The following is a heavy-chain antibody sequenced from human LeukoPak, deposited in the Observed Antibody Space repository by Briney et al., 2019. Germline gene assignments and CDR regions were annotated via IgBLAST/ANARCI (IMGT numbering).Heavy chain of an antibody. CDR1: GFTFSSYA. J-gene: IGHJ4*02. D-gene: IGHD3-22*01. CDR2: ISGSGGST. Sequence: GGSLRLSCAASGFTFSSYAMSWVRQAPGKGLEWVSAISGSGGSTYYADSVKGRFTISRDNSKNTLYLQMNSLRAEDTAVFYCRYYDSSGYYYHTDYWGQGTLVTVSS. CDR3: RYYDSSGYYYHTDY. V-gene: IGHV3-23*01.